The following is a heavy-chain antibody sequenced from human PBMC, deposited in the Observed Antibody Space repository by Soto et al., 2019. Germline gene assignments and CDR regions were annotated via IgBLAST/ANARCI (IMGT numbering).Heavy chain of an antibody. V-gene: IGHV1-18*01. D-gene: IGHD3-3*01. CDR2: ISAYNGNT. CDR1: GYTFTSYG. CDR3: ARDGGYDFWSGYGWFDP. Sequence: ASVKVSCKASGYTFTSYGISWVRQAPGQGIEWMGWISAYNGNTNYAQKLQGRVTMNTDTSTSTAYMEMRSLRSDDTAVYYCARDGGYDFWSGYGWFDPWGQGTLVTVSS. J-gene: IGHJ5*02.